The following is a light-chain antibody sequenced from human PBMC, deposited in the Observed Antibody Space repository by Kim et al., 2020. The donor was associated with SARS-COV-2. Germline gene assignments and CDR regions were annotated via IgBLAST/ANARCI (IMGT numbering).Light chain of an antibody. CDR1: NSGRKS. CDR3: QVWESSSDHLYV. J-gene: IGLJ1*01. CDR2: YDS. Sequence: PGKKARITRGGNNSGRKSVPWYQQKQGQDPVLVIYYDSGRPPGMPERLSCSNSGNKATLTISRVEAGDEDDYYCQVWESSSDHLYVFGTGTKVTVL. V-gene: IGLV3-21*01.